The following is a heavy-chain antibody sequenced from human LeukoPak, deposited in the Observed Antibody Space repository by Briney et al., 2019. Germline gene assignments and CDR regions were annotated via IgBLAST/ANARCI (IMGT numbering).Heavy chain of an antibody. Sequence: GRSLRLSCAASGFTFSSYAMHWVRQAPGKGLEWVAVISYDGSNKYYADSVKGRFTISRDNSKNTLYLQMNSLRAEDTAVYYCARGAYYYDSSDACDLWGQGTLVTVSS. J-gene: IGHJ3*01. CDR2: ISYDGSNK. CDR1: GFTFSSYA. D-gene: IGHD3-22*01. V-gene: IGHV3-30-3*01. CDR3: ARGAYYYDSSDACDL.